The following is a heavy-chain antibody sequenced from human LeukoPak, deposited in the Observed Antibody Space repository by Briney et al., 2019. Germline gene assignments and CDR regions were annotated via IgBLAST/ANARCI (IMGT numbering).Heavy chain of an antibody. CDR3: ARVIIHMVRGVTPFDY. J-gene: IGHJ4*02. Sequence: ASVKVSCEASGYTLTGYYIHWVRLASGQGLEWMGWINPNSGGTKYAQKFQGRVTLTRDTSISTAYIELSSLTSDDTAVYYCARVIIHMVRGVTPFDYWGQGTLVTVSS. D-gene: IGHD3-10*01. CDR1: GYTLTGYY. V-gene: IGHV1-2*02. CDR2: INPNSGGT.